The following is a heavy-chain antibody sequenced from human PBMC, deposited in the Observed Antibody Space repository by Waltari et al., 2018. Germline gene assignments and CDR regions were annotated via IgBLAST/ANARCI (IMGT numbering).Heavy chain of an antibody. J-gene: IGHJ2*01. Sequence: QVQLVQSGAEVKKPGASVKVSCKASGYTFTSYAMHWVRQAPGQRLEWMGWINAGNGNTKYSQKFQGRVTITRDTSASTAYMELSRLRSDDTAVYYCARDRGLLGYFDLWGRGTLVTVSS. CDR3: ARDRGLLGYFDL. CDR2: INAGNGNT. V-gene: IGHV1-3*01. CDR1: GYTFTSYA.